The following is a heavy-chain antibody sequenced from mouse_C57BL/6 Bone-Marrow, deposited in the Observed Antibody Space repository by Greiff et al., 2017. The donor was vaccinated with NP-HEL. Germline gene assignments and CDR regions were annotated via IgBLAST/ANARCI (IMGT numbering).Heavy chain of an antibody. CDR1: GYTFTDYY. CDR2: INPYNGGT. D-gene: IGHD4-1*01. Sequence: VQLKQSGPVLVKPGASVKMSCKASGYTFTDYYMNWVKQSHGKSLEWIGVINPYNGGTSYNQKFKGKATLTVDKSSSTAYMELNSLTSEDSAVYYCARDWYFDYWGQGTTLTVSS. J-gene: IGHJ2*01. CDR3: ARDWYFDY. V-gene: IGHV1-19*01.